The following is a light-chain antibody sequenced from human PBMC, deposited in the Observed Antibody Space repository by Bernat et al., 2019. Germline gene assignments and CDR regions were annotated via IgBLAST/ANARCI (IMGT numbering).Light chain of an antibody. CDR1: QSISSW. V-gene: IGKV1-5*01. Sequence: DIQMTQSPSTLSASVGDRVTITCRASQSISSWLAWYQQKPGKAPKLLIYSASNLQSGVPSRFSGSGSGTDFTLTISSLQPEDVATYYGQRTYNALPLTFGGGTKVEIK. CDR2: SAS. J-gene: IGKJ4*01. CDR3: QRTYNALPLT.